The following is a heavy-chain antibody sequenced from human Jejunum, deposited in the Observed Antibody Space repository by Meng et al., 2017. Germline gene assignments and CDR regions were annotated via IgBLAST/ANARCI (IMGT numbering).Heavy chain of an antibody. CDR1: GFTLSNFP. CDR2: ISPDGRGT. D-gene: IGHD6-19*01. J-gene: IGHJ5*02. V-gene: IGHV3-30*01. Sequence: GESLKISCAASGFTLSNFPIHWVRRAPGKGLEWVAAISPDGRGTFYADSVKGRFTISRDTSKDTVSLQMNSLRSDDAAVYYWAREKGSSGRAGWCDPWGQGTRVTVSS. CDR3: AREKGSSGRAGWCDP.